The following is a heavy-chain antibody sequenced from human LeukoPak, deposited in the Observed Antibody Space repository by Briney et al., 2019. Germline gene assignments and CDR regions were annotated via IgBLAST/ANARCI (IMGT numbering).Heavy chain of an antibody. CDR2: IYYSGST. CDR3: ARVEQPTPGGYYYYYMDV. D-gene: IGHD6-13*01. Sequence: PSETLSLTCTVSGGSISSYYWSWIRQPPGKGLEWIGYIYYSGSTNYNPSLKTRVTISVDTSKNQFSLKLSSLTAADAAVYYCARVEQPTPGGYYYYYMDVWGKGTTVTVSS. V-gene: IGHV4-59*01. J-gene: IGHJ6*03. CDR1: GGSISSYY.